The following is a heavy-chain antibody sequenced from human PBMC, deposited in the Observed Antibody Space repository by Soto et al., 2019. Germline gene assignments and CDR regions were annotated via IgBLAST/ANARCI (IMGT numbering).Heavy chain of an antibody. CDR1: GFTFTSSA. V-gene: IGHV1-58*02. J-gene: IGHJ4*02. CDR3: AAQATTYYDILTADTPFDY. CDR2: IVVGSGNT. Sequence: SVKVSCKASGFTFTSSAMQWVRQARGQRLEWIGWIVVGSGNTNYAQKFQERVTITRDMSTSTAYMEPSSLRSEDTAVYYCAAQATTYYDILTADTPFDYWGQGTLVTVSS. D-gene: IGHD3-9*01.